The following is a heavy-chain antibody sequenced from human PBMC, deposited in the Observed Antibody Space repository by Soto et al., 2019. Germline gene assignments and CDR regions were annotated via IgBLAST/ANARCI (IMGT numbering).Heavy chain of an antibody. CDR2: IYSGGST. CDR3: ARDPWAADY. Sequence: EVQLVESGGGLVQPGGSLRLSCAASGFTVSTKYMSWVRQAPGKGLEWVSVIYSGGSTFYADSVRGRFTISRDNSMNSVNLLMNSLRAEDTAVYYCARDPWAADYWGQGTLVTVSS. CDR1: GFTVSTKY. J-gene: IGHJ4*02. D-gene: IGHD3-16*01. V-gene: IGHV3-66*01.